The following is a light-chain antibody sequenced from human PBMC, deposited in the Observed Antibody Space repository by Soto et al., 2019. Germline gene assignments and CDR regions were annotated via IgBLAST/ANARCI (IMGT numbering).Light chain of an antibody. V-gene: IGKV1-33*01. CDR3: QQYDNLPLT. Sequence: DIQMTQSPSSLSASVGDRVTITCQASQDINNYLNWYQKKPGKAPKLLIYDASNLETGVPSRFSGSGSGTDFTFTISSLQPEDIASYYCQQYDNLPLTFGPGPKVDIK. CDR1: QDINNY. J-gene: IGKJ3*01. CDR2: DAS.